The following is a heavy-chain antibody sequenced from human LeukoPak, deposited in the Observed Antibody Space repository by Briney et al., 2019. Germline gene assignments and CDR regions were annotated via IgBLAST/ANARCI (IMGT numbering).Heavy chain of an antibody. Sequence: PGGSLRLSCAASGFTFIDYSMNWVRQAPGKGLEWVSSISSRSSYIFYADSVKGRFTISRGNAKNSLFLQMNSLRAEDTAVYYCARVLGSGVTRKWPFDYWGQGTLVTVSS. CDR3: ARVLGSGVTRKWPFDY. D-gene: IGHD4-17*01. CDR1: GFTFIDYS. J-gene: IGHJ4*02. CDR2: ISSRSSYI. V-gene: IGHV3-21*01.